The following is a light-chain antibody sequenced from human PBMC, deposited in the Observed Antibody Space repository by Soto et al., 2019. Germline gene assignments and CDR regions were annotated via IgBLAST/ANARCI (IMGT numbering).Light chain of an antibody. Sequence: QSVLTQPASVSGSPGQSITISCTAASTDVDDYYLVSWYQHHPGKAPKLIIYEVSNRPSGVSHRFSASMSGNTASLTISGLQAEDEADYYCGSYTNTTSVFGTGTKVTVL. CDR3: GSYTNTTSV. CDR2: EVS. V-gene: IGLV2-14*01. CDR1: STDVDDYYL. J-gene: IGLJ1*01.